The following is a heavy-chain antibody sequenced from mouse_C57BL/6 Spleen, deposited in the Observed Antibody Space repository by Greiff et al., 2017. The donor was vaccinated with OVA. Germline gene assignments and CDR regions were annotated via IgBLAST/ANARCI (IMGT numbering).Heavy chain of an antibody. D-gene: IGHD1-1*01. CDR3: ARDYYYGSRGFAY. Sequence: EVKVEESGGGLVKPGGSLKLSCAASGFTFSSYAMSWVRQTPEKRLEWVATISDGGSYTYYPDNVKGRFTISRDNAKNNLYLQMSHLKSEDTAMYYCARDYYYGSRGFAYWGQGTLVTVSA. J-gene: IGHJ3*01. V-gene: IGHV5-4*01. CDR2: ISDGGSYT. CDR1: GFTFSSYA.